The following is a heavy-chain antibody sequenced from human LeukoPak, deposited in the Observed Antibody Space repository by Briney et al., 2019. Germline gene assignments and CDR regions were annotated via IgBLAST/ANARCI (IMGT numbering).Heavy chain of an antibody. D-gene: IGHD4-23*01. CDR2: INPDTEDS. CDR1: GFDFRDYF. V-gene: IGHV1-2*02. CDR3: ARQGYGGHSQGAADY. J-gene: IGHJ4*02. Sequence: GASVKVSCKASGFDFRDYFIHWVRQAPGEGLEWMGSINPDTEDSKIAQQFQGRVTMATDTSTSTAYMELRSLRSDDTAVYYCARQGYGGHSQGAADYWGQGTLVTVSS.